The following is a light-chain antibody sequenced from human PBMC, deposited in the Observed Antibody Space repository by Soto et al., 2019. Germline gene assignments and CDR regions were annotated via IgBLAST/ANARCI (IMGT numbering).Light chain of an antibody. CDR2: DAS. CDR3: QQSYNTPFT. Sequence: DIQMTQCPSSLSASEGDRVTITCRASQSINSFLNWYQQKSGKAPKLLIYDASTLQSGVPSRFSGSGSETEFTLTITNLQPDDFATYYCQQSYNTPFTFGPGTKVDVK. V-gene: IGKV1-39*01. CDR1: QSINSF. J-gene: IGKJ3*01.